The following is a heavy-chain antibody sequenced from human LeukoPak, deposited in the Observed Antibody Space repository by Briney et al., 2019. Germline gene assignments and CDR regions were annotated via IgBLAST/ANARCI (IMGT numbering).Heavy chain of an antibody. CDR3: ARDRHDYTHYFDY. D-gene: IGHD4-11*01. CDR2: IKQDESEK. V-gene: IGHV3-7*01. CDR1: GFSFITYW. Sequence: GGSLRLSCAASGFSFITYWMSWVRQAPGKGLEWVANIKQDESEKYYVDSVKGRFTISRDNAKNSLYLQMNSLRAEDTAVYYCARDRHDYTHYFDYWGQGTLVTVSS. J-gene: IGHJ4*02.